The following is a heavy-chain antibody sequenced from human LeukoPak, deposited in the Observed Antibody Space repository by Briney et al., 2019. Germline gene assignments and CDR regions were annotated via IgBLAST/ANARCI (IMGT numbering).Heavy chain of an antibody. CDR3: ARALDTTMVINWFDP. V-gene: IGHV4-59*01. J-gene: IGHJ5*02. D-gene: IGHD5-18*01. CDR2: IYHSGST. CDR1: GGSISSYY. Sequence: PSETLSLTCTVSGGSISSYYWSWIRQPPGKGLEWIGYIYHSGSTKYNPSLKSRVTISVDTSKNQFSLKLSSVTAADTAVYYCARALDTTMVINWFDPWGQGTLVTVSS.